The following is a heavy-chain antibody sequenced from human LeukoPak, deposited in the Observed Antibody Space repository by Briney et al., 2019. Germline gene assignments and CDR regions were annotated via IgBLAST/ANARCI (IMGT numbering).Heavy chain of an antibody. CDR2: IYYSGST. Sequence: SETLSLTCTVSGGSISTYYWSWIRQPPGKGLEWIGYIYYSGSTNSNPSLKSRGTISVDTSKNQFSLKLTSVTAADTAVYYCARRDGGAAFDIWGQGTMVTVSS. V-gene: IGHV4-59*08. CDR1: GGSISTYY. CDR3: ARRDGGAAFDI. D-gene: IGHD4-23*01. J-gene: IGHJ3*02.